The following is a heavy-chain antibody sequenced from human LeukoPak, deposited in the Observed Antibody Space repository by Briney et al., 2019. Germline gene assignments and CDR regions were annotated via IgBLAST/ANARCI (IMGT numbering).Heavy chain of an antibody. Sequence: ASVKVSCKASGYTFTSYAMNWVRQAPGQGLEWMGWINTNTGNPTYAQGFTGQFVFSLDTSVSTAYLQISSLKAEDTAVYYCARGMGAVVVPAAQLFDYWGQGTLVTVSS. CDR1: GYTFTSYA. CDR3: ARGMGAVVVPAAQLFDY. CDR2: INTNTGNP. V-gene: IGHV7-4-1*02. J-gene: IGHJ4*02. D-gene: IGHD2-2*01.